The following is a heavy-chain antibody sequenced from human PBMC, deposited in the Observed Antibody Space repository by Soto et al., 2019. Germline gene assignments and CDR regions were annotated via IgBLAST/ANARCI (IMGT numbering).Heavy chain of an antibody. CDR1: GFTFSGSA. Sequence: EVQLVESGGGLVQPGGSLKLSCAASGFTFSGSAMHWVCQASGKGLEWVGRIRSKANSYATAYAASVKGRFTISRDDSKNTAYLQMNSLKTEDTAVYYCTSTGTQSSNYDYWGQGTLVTVSS. V-gene: IGHV3-73*02. CDR3: TSTGTQSSNYDY. CDR2: IRSKANSYAT. D-gene: IGHD4-4*01. J-gene: IGHJ4*02.